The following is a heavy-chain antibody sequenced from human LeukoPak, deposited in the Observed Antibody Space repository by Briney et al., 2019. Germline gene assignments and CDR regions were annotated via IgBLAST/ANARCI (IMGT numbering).Heavy chain of an antibody. J-gene: IGHJ4*02. CDR3: ARGSFGPTYYDFWSGYPIIDY. D-gene: IGHD3-3*01. V-gene: IGHV3-30*04. Sequence: GGSLRLPCAAAGFTFSSYAMHWVRQAPGKGLEWVAVISYDGSNKYYADSVKGRFTISRGNSKNTLYLQMNSLRAEDTAVYYCARGSFGPTYYDFWSGYPIIDYWGQGTLVTVSS. CDR1: GFTFSSYA. CDR2: ISYDGSNK.